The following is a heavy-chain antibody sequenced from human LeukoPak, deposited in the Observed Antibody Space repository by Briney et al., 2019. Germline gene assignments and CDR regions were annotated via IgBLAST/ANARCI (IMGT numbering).Heavy chain of an antibody. J-gene: IGHJ6*03. CDR3: TRPFYGDLPPYHSYMDV. V-gene: IGHV3-21*04. CDR1: GFTFSSYS. D-gene: IGHD4-17*01. Sequence: PGGSLRLSCAASGFTFSSYSMNWVRQAPGKGLEWVSSISSSSSYIYYADSVKGRFTISRDNAKNSLYLQMNSLKTEDTAVYYCTRPFYGDLPPYHSYMDVGGKGPRATVPS. CDR2: ISSSSSYI.